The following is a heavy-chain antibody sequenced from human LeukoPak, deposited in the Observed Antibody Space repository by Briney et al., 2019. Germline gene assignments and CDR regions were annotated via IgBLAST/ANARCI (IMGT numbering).Heavy chain of an antibody. Sequence: PGGSLRLSCAASGFTFSSYGMHWVRQAPGKGLEWVAVISYDGSNKYYADSVKGRFTISRDNSKNTLYLQRNSLRAEDTAVYYCAKDWYYYDSSGYYFGCLDYWGQGTLVTVSS. D-gene: IGHD3-22*01. CDR2: ISYDGSNK. V-gene: IGHV3-30*18. CDR3: AKDWYYYDSSGYYFGCLDY. J-gene: IGHJ4*02. CDR1: GFTFSSYG.